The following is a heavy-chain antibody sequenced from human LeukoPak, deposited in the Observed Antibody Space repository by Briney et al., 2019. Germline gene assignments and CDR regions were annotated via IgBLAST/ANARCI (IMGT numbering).Heavy chain of an antibody. Sequence: ASVKVSCKASGYTFTRYYMHWVQQPPAQWLEWMGWINPNSGCTNYAQKFQGRVTMTRDTSISTAYMELSRLRSDDTAVYYCARSPDYGDPFDYWGQGTLVTVSS. CDR2: INPNSGCT. J-gene: IGHJ4*02. CDR3: ARSPDYGDPFDY. CDR1: GYTFTRYY. D-gene: IGHD4-17*01. V-gene: IGHV1-2*02.